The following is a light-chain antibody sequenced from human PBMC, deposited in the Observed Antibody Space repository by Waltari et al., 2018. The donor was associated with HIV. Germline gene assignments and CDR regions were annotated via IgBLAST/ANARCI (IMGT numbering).Light chain of an antibody. V-gene: IGKV4-1*01. Sequence: DIVMTQSPDSLSVSLGERAAINCKSSQSVLYSSNNKNYLAWYQQKPGQPPKLLFYWASTRASGVPDRFSGSGSGVDFTLTISSLQAEDVAVYYCQQYYSTPLTFGGGTKVEIK. CDR2: WAS. J-gene: IGKJ4*01. CDR3: QQYYSTPLT. CDR1: QSVLYSSNNKNY.